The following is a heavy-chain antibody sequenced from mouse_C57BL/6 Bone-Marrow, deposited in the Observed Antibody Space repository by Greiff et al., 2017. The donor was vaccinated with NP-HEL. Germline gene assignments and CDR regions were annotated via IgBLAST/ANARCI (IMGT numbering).Heavy chain of an antibody. J-gene: IGHJ3*01. V-gene: IGHV1-39*01. D-gene: IGHD2-3*01. CDR2: INPNYGST. CDR1: GYSFTDYN. CDR3: ARGMGWFPFGY. Sequence: EVKLLESGPELVKPGASVKISCKASGYSFTDYNMNWVKQSNGKSLEWIGVINPNYGSTSYNQKFKGKATLTVDQSSSTAYMQLNSLTSEDSAVYYCARGMGWFPFGYWGQGNLVPVSA.